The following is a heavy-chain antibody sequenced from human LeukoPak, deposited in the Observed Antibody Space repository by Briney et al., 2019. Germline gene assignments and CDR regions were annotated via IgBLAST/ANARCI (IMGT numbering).Heavy chain of an antibody. CDR3: ASPYSSSFIASDY. CDR1: GGSISSSSYY. D-gene: IGHD6-13*01. CDR2: IHYSGST. V-gene: IGHV4-39*01. J-gene: IGHJ4*02. Sequence: PSETLSLTCTVSGGSISSSSYYWGWIRQPPGKGLEWIGSIHYSGSTYYNPSLKSRVTISVDTSKNQFSLKLSSVTAADTAVYYCASPYSSSFIASDYWGQGTLVTVSS.